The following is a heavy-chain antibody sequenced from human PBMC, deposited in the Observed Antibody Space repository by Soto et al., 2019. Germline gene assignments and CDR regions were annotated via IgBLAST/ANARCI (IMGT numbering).Heavy chain of an antibody. CDR2: ISYEGSKQ. CDR1: GIAFSNLG. V-gene: IGHV3-30*18. Sequence: GGSLRLSCAASGIAFSNLGFHRVRQAPGKGLEWVAVISYEGSKQYYADSVKGRFVISRDNYKKTLYLEMDSLKTEDTAVYFCAKDNRQYSGTCLDYWGQGTLVTVSS. J-gene: IGHJ4*02. CDR3: AKDNRQYSGTCLDY. D-gene: IGHD1-26*01.